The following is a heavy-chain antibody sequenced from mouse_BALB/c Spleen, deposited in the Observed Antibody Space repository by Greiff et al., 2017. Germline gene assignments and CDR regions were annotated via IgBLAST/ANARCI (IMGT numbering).Heavy chain of an antibody. CDR3: ARDDCSFAY. CDR1: GYTFTSYW. Sequence: QVQLQQPGAELVKPGASVKLSCKASGYTFTSYWMHWVKQRPGQGLEWIGEINPSNGRTNYNEKFKSKATLTVDKSSSTAYMQLSSLTSEDSAVYYCARDDCSFAYWGQGTLVTVSA. J-gene: IGHJ3*01. V-gene: IGHV1S81*02. CDR2: INPSNGRT.